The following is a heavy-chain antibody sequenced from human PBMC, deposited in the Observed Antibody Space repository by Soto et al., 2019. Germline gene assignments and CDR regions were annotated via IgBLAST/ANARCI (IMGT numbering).Heavy chain of an antibody. CDR2: IYYSGST. D-gene: IGHD4-17*01. J-gene: IGHJ4*02. Sequence: SETLSLTCTVSGGSISGYYWSWIRQPPGKGLEWIGYIYYSGSTNYNPSLKSRVTISVDTSKNQFSLKLSSVTAADTAVYYCARRYGDYFDYWCQGTLVTVSS. CDR3: ARRYGDYFDY. V-gene: IGHV4-59*08. CDR1: GGSISGYY.